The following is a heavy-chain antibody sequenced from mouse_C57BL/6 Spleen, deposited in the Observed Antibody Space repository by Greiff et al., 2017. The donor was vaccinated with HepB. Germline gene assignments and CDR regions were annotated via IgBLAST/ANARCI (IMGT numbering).Heavy chain of an antibody. CDR1: GYTFTSYW. V-gene: IGHV1-53*01. CDR2: INPSNGGT. J-gene: IGHJ4*01. CDR3: ARSGFYYDYDGDYYAMDY. D-gene: IGHD2-4*01. Sequence: QVQLQQPGTELVKPGASVKLSCKASGYTFTSYWMHWVKQRPGQGLEWIGNINPSNGGTNYNEKFKSKATLTVDKSSSTAYMQLSSLTSEDSAVYYCARSGFYYDYDGDYYAMDYWGQGTSVTVSS.